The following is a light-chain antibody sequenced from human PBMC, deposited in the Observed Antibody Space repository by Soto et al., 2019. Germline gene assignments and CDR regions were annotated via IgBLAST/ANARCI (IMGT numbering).Light chain of an antibody. V-gene: IGKV1-33*01. CDR3: QQYDYFPLT. CDR2: DVA. Sequence: DIPMTQSPSSLSASVGDRVTITCQASQDISNYLNWYQQKPGKAPKLLIYDVAHLETGVPSRFGGSGSGTDFTFTISSLQPEDIATYYCQQYDYFPLTFGQGTRLEIK. CDR1: QDISNY. J-gene: IGKJ5*01.